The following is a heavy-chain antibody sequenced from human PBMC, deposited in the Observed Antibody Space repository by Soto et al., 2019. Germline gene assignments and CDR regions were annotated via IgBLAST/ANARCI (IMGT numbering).Heavy chain of an antibody. CDR3: VKVVKDGYTCYEVRDTGRSDAFDI. J-gene: IGHJ3*02. CDR2: ISYDGSNK. CDR1: GFTFSSYG. V-gene: IGHV3-30*18. D-gene: IGHD5-12*01. Sequence: PGGSLRLPCAASGFTFSSYGMHWVRQAPGKGLEWVAVISYDGSNKYYADSVKGRFTISRDNSKNTLYLQMNSLRAEDTAVYYCVKVVKDGYTCYEVRDTGRSDAFDIRGQGTMHTVS.